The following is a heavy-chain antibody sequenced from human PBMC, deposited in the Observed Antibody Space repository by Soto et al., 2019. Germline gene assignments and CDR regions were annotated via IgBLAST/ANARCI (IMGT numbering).Heavy chain of an antibody. CDR3: TRAGILTTPYYFDD. J-gene: IGHJ4*02. Sequence: YAASVKGRFTISRDDSRNSLYLQLNSLKTEDTAMYYCTRAGILTTPYYFDDWGQGTLVTVSS. V-gene: IGHV3-72*01. D-gene: IGHD2-21*01.